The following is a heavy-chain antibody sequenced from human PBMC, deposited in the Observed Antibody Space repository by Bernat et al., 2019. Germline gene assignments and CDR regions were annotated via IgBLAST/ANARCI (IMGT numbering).Heavy chain of an antibody. CDR2: IYYGGST. CDR3: ARDQIAVAGTNWYFDL. V-gene: IGHV4-59*01. D-gene: IGHD6-19*01. J-gene: IGHJ2*01. Sequence: QVQLQESGPGLVKPSETLSLTCTVSGGSISSYYWSWIRQPPGKGLEWIGYIYYGGSTNYNPSLKSRVTISVDTSKNQFSLKLSSVTAADTAVYYCARDQIAVAGTNWYFDLWGRGTLVTVSS. CDR1: GGSISSYY.